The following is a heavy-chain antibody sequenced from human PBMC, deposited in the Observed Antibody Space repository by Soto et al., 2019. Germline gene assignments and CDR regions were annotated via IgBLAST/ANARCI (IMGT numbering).Heavy chain of an antibody. D-gene: IGHD3-10*01. Sequence: SETLSLTCTVSGGSISSSSYYWGWIRQPPGKGLEWIGSIYYSGSTYYNPSLKSRVTISVDTSKNQFSLKLSSVTAADTAVYYCARLWFDGSGSYYNVAIDYWGQGTLVTVSS. CDR2: IYYSGST. CDR1: GGSISSSSYY. CDR3: ARLWFDGSGSYYNVAIDY. J-gene: IGHJ4*02. V-gene: IGHV4-39*01.